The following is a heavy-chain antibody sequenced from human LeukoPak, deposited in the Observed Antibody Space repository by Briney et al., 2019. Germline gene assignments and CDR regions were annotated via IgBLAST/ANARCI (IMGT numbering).Heavy chain of an antibody. D-gene: IGHD4-17*01. CDR1: GYSISSSYY. V-gene: IGHV4-38-2*02. CDR3: ATVGDFGDYYGAIDY. Sequence: PSETLSLTCTVSGYSISSSYYWGWIRQPPGKGLEWIGSIYHGGSTYYNPSLKSRVTISLDTSKNQFSLKLSSVTAADTAVYYCATVGDFGDYYGAIDYWGQGTLVTVSS. CDR2: IYHGGST. J-gene: IGHJ4*02.